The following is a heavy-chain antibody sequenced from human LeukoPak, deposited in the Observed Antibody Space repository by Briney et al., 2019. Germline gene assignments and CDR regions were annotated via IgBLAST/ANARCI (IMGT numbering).Heavy chain of an antibody. CDR3: ARQYSSSWYALGYLDY. D-gene: IGHD6-13*01. Sequence: GGSLRLSCAASGFTFSSYWMGWVRQAPGKGLEWVANIKQDGSDKYYVDSVKGRFTISRDNAKNSLYLQMNSLRADDTALYYCARQYSSSWYALGYLDYWGQRTLVTVSS. CDR2: IKQDGSDK. V-gene: IGHV3-7*01. J-gene: IGHJ4*02. CDR1: GFTFSSYW.